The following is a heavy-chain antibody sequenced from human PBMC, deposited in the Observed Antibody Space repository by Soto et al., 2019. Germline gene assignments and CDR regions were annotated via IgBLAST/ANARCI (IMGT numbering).Heavy chain of an antibody. CDR2: IYYSGST. D-gene: IGHD3-10*01. J-gene: IGHJ6*02. CDR1: GGSISSYY. CDR3: ARGERYYGSGSYYNPYYYYGMDV. Sequence: SETLSLTCTVSGGSISSYYWSWIRQPPGKGLEWIGYIYYSGSTNYNPSLKSRVTISVDTSKNQFSLKLSSVTAADTAVYYCARGERYYGSGSYYNPYYYYGMDVWGQGTTVTVSS. V-gene: IGHV4-59*01.